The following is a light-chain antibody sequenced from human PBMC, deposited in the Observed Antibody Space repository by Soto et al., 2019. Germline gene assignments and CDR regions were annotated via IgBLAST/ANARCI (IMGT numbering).Light chain of an antibody. CDR3: SSYTSSSTLV. Sequence: QSELTRPAYGSRSPGEAITISCTGTSSDVGGYDYVSWYQQHPGKAPKLMIYDVSNRPSGVSNRFSGSKSGNTASLTISGLQAEDEADYYCSSYTSSSTLVFGTGTKVTVL. CDR2: DVS. V-gene: IGLV2-14*01. CDR1: SSDVGGYDY. J-gene: IGLJ1*01.